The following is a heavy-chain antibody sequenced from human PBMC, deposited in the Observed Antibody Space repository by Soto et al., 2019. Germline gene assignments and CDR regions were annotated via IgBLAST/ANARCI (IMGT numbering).Heavy chain of an antibody. CDR3: ARDGITGTLRWFDP. D-gene: IGHD1-7*01. J-gene: IGHJ5*02. CDR1: GGSVSSGSYY. CDR2: IYYSGST. V-gene: IGHV4-61*01. Sequence: PSETLSLTCTVSGGSVSSGSYYWSWIRQPPGKGLEWIGYIYYSGSTNYNPSLKSRVTISVDTSKNQFSLKLSSVTAADTAVYYCARDGITGTLRWFDPWGQGTLVTVSS.